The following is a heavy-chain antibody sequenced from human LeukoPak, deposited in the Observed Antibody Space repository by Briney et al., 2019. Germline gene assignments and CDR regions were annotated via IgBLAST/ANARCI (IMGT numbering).Heavy chain of an antibody. D-gene: IGHD6-13*01. CDR3: ARVKGQIVAACRGDY. CDR2: ISAYNGNT. CDR1: GYTFTSYG. V-gene: IGHV1-18*01. Sequence: GASVKVSCKASGYTFTSYGISWVRQAPGQGLEWMGWISAYNGNTNYAQKLQGRVTMTTDTSTSTAYMELRSLRSDDTAVYYCARVKGQIVAACRGDYWGQGTLVTVSS. J-gene: IGHJ4*02.